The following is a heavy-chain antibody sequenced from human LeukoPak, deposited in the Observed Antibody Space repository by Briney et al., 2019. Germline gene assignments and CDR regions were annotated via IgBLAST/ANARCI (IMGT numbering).Heavy chain of an antibody. J-gene: IGHJ3*02. D-gene: IGHD1-26*01. CDR2: INPNSGGT. CDR3: ASSIIWVGATWLNRAFDI. V-gene: IGHV1-2*02. Sequence: GASVKVSCKASGYTFTGYYMHWVRQAPGQGLEWMGWINPNSGGTDYAQKFQGRVTMTRDTSISTAYMELSRLRSDDTAVYYCASSIIWVGATWLNRAFDIWGQGTMVTVSS. CDR1: GYTFTGYY.